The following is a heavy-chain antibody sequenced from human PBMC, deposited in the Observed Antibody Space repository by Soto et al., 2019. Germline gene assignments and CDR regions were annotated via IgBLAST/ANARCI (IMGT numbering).Heavy chain of an antibody. CDR3: ARRSSSCYVSFDY. CDR1: GFTFSSNW. D-gene: IGHD2-2*01. Sequence: GGSLRLSCAASGFTFSSNWMHWVRQAPGKGLVWVSRINSDGSITSYADSVKGQFTISRDNAKNTLYLQMNSPRADDTAVYYCARRSSSCYVSFDYWGQGTLVTVSS. CDR2: INSDGSIT. J-gene: IGHJ4*02. V-gene: IGHV3-74*01.